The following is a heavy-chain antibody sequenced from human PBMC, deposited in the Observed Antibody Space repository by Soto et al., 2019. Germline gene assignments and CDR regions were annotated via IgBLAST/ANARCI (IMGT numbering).Heavy chain of an antibody. D-gene: IGHD3-9*01. CDR1: GGTFNTYA. J-gene: IGHJ4*02. CDR3: ARYFFTSGNYYFDY. CDR2: ITPVFGST. Sequence: RASVKVSCKASGGTFNTYAIGWVRQAPGQGLEWVGGITPVFGSTNYAQRFQGRLTVTADTSTSTAYMELRSLRSDDTAVYYCARYFFTSGNYYFDYWGLGTLVTVSS. V-gene: IGHV1-69*06.